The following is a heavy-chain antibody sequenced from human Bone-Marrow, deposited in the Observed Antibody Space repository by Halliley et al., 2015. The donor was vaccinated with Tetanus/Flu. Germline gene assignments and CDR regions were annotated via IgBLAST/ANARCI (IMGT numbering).Heavy chain of an antibody. D-gene: IGHD2-2*01. CDR2: MSSFGRTI. CDR3: ARDPRVGSRVPPYAMDV. CDR1: GFTFSDYY. Sequence: SLRLSCAASGFTFSDYYMNWIRQAPGKGLEWISYMSSFGRTIYYADSVKGRFTISRDNAQNSLYLQMNSLRAEDTAVYYCARDPRVGSRVPPYAMDVWGQGATVTVSS. V-gene: IGHV3-11*01. J-gene: IGHJ6*02.